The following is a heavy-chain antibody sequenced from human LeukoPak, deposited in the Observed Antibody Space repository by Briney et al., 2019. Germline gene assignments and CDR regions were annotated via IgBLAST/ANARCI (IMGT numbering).Heavy chain of an antibody. CDR1: GGSISSGGYY. D-gene: IGHD2-2*01. CDR2: IYYSGST. Sequence: SETLSLTCTVSGGSISSGGYYWIWLPHHPGKGLVWLGYIYYSGSTYYNPSLKSRVTISVDTSKNQFSLKLSSLTAADTAVYYCARGRVDCSSTSCYAAAWFDPWGQGTLVTVSS. V-gene: IGHV4-31*03. CDR3: ARGRVDCSSTSCYAAAWFDP. J-gene: IGHJ5*02.